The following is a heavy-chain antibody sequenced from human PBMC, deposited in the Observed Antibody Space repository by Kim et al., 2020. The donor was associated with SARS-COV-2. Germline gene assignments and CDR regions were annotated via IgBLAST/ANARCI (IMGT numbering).Heavy chain of an antibody. CDR3: ARDYTVEGAFDY. D-gene: IGHD3-16*01. CDR2: IYYSGST. J-gene: IGHJ4*02. CDR1: GGSISSSSYY. V-gene: IGHV4-39*07. Sequence: SETLSLTCTVSGGSISSSSYYWGWIRQPPGKGLEWIGSIYYSGSTYYNPSLKSRVTISVDTSKNQFSLKLSSVTAADTAVYYCARDYTVEGAFDYWGQGTLVTVSS.